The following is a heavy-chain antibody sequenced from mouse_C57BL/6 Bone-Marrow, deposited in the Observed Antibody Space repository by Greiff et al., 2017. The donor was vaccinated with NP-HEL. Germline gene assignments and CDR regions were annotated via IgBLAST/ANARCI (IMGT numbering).Heavy chain of an antibody. J-gene: IGHJ4*01. V-gene: IGHV1-72*01. CDR3: ARSSKLYYCARDY. CDR1: GYTFTSYW. Sequence: QVQLQHPGAELVKPGASVKLSCKASGYTFTSYWMHWVKQRPGRGLEWIGRIDPNGGGTKYNEKFKSKATLTVDKSSSTAYMQLSSLTSEDSAVYYDARSSKLYYCARDYWGQGTSVTGSS. D-gene: IGHD1-1*01. CDR2: IDPNGGGT.